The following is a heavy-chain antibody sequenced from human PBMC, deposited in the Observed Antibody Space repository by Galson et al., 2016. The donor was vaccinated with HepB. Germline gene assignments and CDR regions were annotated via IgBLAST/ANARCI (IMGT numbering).Heavy chain of an antibody. V-gene: IGHV4-4*02. CDR3: SRVRPGFWYFDL. Sequence: SETLSLTCTVSGGSISSSNWWTWVRQPPGKGLEWIGYISNSGGTNYNPSLKSRVTISADTSKNHLSLQLSSVTAADTAVFYCSRVRPGFWYFDLWGRGTLVTVSS. J-gene: IGHJ2*01. CDR2: ISNSGGT. D-gene: IGHD1-14*01. CDR1: GGSISSSNW.